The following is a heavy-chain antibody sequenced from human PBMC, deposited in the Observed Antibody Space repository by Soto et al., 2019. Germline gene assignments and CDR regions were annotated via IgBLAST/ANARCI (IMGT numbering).Heavy chain of an antibody. CDR1: GFTVSRNY. CDR3: ARGSERPYFDY. J-gene: IGHJ4*02. Sequence: PGGSLRLSCAASGFTVSRNYMSWVRQAPGKGLEWVSVIYSDGSTYYADSVKGRFTISRDNSKNTLYLQMNSLRAEDTAVYYCARGSERPYFDYWGQGTLVTVSS. D-gene: IGHD1-1*01. CDR2: IYSDGST. V-gene: IGHV3-53*01.